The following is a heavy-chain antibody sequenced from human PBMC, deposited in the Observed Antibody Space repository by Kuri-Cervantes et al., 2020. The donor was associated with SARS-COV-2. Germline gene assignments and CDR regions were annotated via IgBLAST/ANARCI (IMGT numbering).Heavy chain of an antibody. V-gene: IGHV4-39*07. CDR3: ARGGGGSSWYFDY. CDR1: GGSISSSRYY. J-gene: IGHJ4*02. Sequence: LSCTVSGGSISSSRYYWGWIRQPPGKGLEWIGSIYYSGSTYYNPSLKSRVTISVDTSKNQFSLKLSSVTAADTAVYYCARGGGGSSWYFDYWGQGTLVTVSS. CDR2: IYYSGST. D-gene: IGHD6-13*01.